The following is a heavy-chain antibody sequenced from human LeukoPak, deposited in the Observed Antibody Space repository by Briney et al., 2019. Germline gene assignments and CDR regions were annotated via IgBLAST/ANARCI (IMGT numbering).Heavy chain of an antibody. CDR3: ARALGGYCSSTSCYTLDY. Sequence: ASVKVSGKASGYTFTGYYMHWVRQAPGQGLEWMGWINPNSGGTNYAQKFQGRVTMTRDTSISTAYMELSRLRSDDTAVYYCARALGGYCSSTSCYTLDYWGQGTLVTVSS. CDR2: INPNSGGT. CDR1: GYTFTGYY. V-gene: IGHV1-2*02. J-gene: IGHJ4*02. D-gene: IGHD2-2*02.